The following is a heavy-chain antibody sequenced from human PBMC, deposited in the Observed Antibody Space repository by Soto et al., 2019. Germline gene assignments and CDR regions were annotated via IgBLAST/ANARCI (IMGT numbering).Heavy chain of an antibody. CDR2: IYLGDSDT. D-gene: IGHD5-18*01. CDR1: GYSFTSYW. V-gene: IGHV5-51*01. Sequence: PGESLKISCKGSGYSFTSYWIGWVRQMPGKGLEWMGIIYLGDSDTRYSPSFQGQVTISADKSISTAYLNLTSVTAADTAVYYCARGGIQLSYAFDYWGQGILVTVSS. CDR3: ARGGIQLSYAFDY. J-gene: IGHJ4*02.